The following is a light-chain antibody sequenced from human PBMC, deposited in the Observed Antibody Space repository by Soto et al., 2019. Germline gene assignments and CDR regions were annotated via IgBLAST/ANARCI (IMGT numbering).Light chain of an antibody. V-gene: IGKV3-11*01. Sequence: EIVFTQSPSTVSLSPGERATLSCRASQSVSSSSLVWYQQKPGQAPRLLIYESSNRATGIAARFSGSGSGTDFTLTISSLEPEDFAVYYCQQRSKWPQTFGQGTKVDIK. CDR3: QQRSKWPQT. J-gene: IGKJ1*01. CDR2: ESS. CDR1: QSVSSSS.